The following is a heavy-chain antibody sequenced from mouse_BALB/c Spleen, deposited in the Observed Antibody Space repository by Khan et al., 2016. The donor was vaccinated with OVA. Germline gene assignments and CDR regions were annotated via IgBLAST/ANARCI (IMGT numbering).Heavy chain of an antibody. CDR1: GFTFSSYA. CDR3: ARTPGYYGSNYFDD. V-gene: IGHV5-9-3*01. Sequence: EVELVESGGGLVKPGGSLKLSCAASGFTFSSYALSWVRQTPEKRLEWVATISSGGSYTYYPGSVKGRFTISSDTARNTLYLQMSSLRSEDTAMYYCARTPGYYGSNYFDDWGQGSTLTVSS. CDR2: ISSGGSYT. J-gene: IGHJ2*01. D-gene: IGHD1-1*01.